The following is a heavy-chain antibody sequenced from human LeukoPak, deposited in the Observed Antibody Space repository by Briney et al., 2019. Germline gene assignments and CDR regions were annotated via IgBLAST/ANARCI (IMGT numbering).Heavy chain of an antibody. D-gene: IGHD2-2*01. V-gene: IGHV4-31*03. CDR1: DGSISSGGYY. CDR2: IYYSGST. Sequence: SETLSLTCTVSDGSISSGGYYWSWIRQHPGKGLEWIGYIYYSGSTYYNPSLKSRVTISVDTSKNQFSLKLSSVTAADTAVYYCARERDIVVVPAADRGAFDIWGQGTMVTVSS. J-gene: IGHJ3*02. CDR3: ARERDIVVVPAADRGAFDI.